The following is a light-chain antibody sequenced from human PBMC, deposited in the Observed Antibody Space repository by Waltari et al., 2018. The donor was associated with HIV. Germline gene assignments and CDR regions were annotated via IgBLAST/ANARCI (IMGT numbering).Light chain of an antibody. V-gene: IGLV2-18*02. CDR1: RRHVGTYNE. Sequence: SALTQPPSVSGSLGQSVTISCPGTRRHVGTYNEVSWYQQSPGTAPKLMIYAVSNRPSGVPDRFSGSKSGNTASLTISGLQAEDEADYYCSSFTTSITVVFGGGTKLTVL. J-gene: IGLJ2*01. CDR3: SSFTTSITVV. CDR2: AVS.